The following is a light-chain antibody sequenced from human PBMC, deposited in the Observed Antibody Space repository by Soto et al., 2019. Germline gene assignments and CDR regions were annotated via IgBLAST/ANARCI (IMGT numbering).Light chain of an antibody. V-gene: IGKV1-5*03. J-gene: IGKJ2*01. CDR2: KVS. CDR3: QQYDGYSGT. Sequence: DIQMTQSPSTLSASVGDRVTITCRASQSINNWLAWYQQKPGKAPKLLIYKVSNLESGVPSRFSGSGSGTEFTLTISSLQPDDFAAYYCQQYDGYSGTFGQGTKLEIK. CDR1: QSINNW.